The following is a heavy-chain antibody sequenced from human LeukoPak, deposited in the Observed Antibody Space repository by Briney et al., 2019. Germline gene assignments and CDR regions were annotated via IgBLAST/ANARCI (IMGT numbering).Heavy chain of an antibody. D-gene: IGHD2-2*01. J-gene: IGHJ6*02. CDR1: GDSISGYY. CDR3: ARLSVVPAAMNGYYYYGMDV. CDR2: ISHSGST. V-gene: IGHV4-59*01. Sequence: SETLSLTCTVSGDSISGYYWSWIRRPPGKGLEWIGCISHSGSTIYNPSLKSRVAMSLDTSKNQFSLRLSSVTAADTAVYYCARLSVVPAAMNGYYYYGMDVWGQGTTVTVSS.